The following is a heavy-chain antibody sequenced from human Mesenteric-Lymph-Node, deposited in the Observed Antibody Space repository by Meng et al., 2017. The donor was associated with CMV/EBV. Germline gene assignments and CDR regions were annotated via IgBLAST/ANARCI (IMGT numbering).Heavy chain of an antibody. D-gene: IGHD2-8*01. Sequence: SETLSLTCTVSGASVNSSNYYWSWIRQPPGKGLEWIGYIYHSGSTDYNPTLKSRVTISVDTSKNQFSLRLTSMTAADTAMYYCVREWGNTKWFDPWGQGTLVTVSS. CDR1: GASVNSSNYY. V-gene: IGHV4-61*01. CDR3: VREWGNTKWFDP. CDR2: IYHSGST. J-gene: IGHJ5*02.